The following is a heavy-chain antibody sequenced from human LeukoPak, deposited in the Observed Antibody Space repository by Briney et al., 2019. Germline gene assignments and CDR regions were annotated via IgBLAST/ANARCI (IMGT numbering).Heavy chain of an antibody. V-gene: IGHV3-21*01. J-gene: IGHJ4*02. CDR2: ISSSSSYI. Sequence: GGALRLSCAVSGFTFSSNSMNWVRQAPGKGLEWVSSISSSSSYIYYADSVKGRFTISRDNAKNSLYLQMNSLRAEDTAVYYCARDGGYSYGYSFDYWGQGTLVTASS. D-gene: IGHD5-18*01. CDR3: ARDGGYSYGYSFDY. CDR1: GFTFSSNS.